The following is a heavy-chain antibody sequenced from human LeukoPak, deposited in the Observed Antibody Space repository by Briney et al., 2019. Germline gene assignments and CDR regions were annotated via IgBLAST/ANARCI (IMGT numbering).Heavy chain of an antibody. V-gene: IGHV1-2*02. Sequence: GASVKVSCKASGYTFTGYYMHWVRQAPGQGLEWMAWINPNSGGTNYAQKFQGRVTMTRDTSISTAYMELSRLRSDDTAVYYCARNKLVGATHTYDAFDIWGQGTMVTVSS. D-gene: IGHD1-26*01. CDR2: INPNSGGT. CDR3: ARNKLVGATHTYDAFDI. J-gene: IGHJ3*02. CDR1: GYTFTGYY.